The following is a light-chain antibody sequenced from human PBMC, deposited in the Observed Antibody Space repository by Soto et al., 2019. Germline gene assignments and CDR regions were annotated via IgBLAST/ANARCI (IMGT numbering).Light chain of an antibody. V-gene: IGKV1-8*01. Sequence: AIRMTQSPSSFSASTGDRVTITCRASQGISSYLAWYQQKPGKAPKLLIYAASTLQSGVPSRFSGSGSGTDFTLTISCLQSEDFATYYCQQYYSYPGSTFGPGTKVDIK. CDR1: QGISSY. J-gene: IGKJ3*01. CDR3: QQYYSYPGST. CDR2: AAS.